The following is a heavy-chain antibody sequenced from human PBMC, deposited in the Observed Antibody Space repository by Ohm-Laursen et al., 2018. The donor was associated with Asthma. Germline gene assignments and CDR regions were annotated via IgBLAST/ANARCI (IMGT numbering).Heavy chain of an antibody. J-gene: IGHJ6*02. CDR2: IIPIFGTV. CDR3: ARVDEYSYGMDV. Sequence: SVKVSCKASGGTFRSFVISWVRQAPGQGLEWMGGIIPIFGTVNYAQKFQGRVTVTADDSTSIAYMELSSLRSEDTAVYYCARVDEYSYGMDVWGPGTTVTVSS. CDR1: GGTFRSFV. V-gene: IGHV1-69*13.